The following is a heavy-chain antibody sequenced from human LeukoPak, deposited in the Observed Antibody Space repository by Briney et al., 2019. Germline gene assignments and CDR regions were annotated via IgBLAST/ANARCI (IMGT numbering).Heavy chain of an antibody. CDR2: IIPIFGTG. J-gene: IGHJ6*03. CDR1: GGTCRSYA. Sequence: SVKVSCKASGGTCRSYAISWVPQAPGQGLEWMGGIIPIFGTGNYAQKFQGRVTITTDESTSTAYMELSILRSEDTAVYYCARGGYSWNPGYYYYYMDVGGKGTTVTVSS. D-gene: IGHD1-20*01. V-gene: IGHV1-69*05. CDR3: ARGGYSWNPGYYYYYMDV.